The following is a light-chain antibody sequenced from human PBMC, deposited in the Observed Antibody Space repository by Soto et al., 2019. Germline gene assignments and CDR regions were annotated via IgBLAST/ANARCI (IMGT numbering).Light chain of an antibody. CDR3: INGLQTPPIT. J-gene: IGKJ5*01. Sequence: IQLTQSPSSLAASVGERITITCRASQSISTYINWYQQKPGEAPTLPVYDSSTLQSGVPPRFSGSGSGTDFTLKISRVEAEDVGVYYCINGLQTPPITFGQGHDWRL. V-gene: IGKV1-39*01. CDR2: DSS. CDR1: QSISTY.